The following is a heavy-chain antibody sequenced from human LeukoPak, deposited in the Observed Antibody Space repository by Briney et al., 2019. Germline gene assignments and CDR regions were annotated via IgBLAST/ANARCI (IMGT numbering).Heavy chain of an antibody. D-gene: IGHD4-23*01. CDR3: ASRKVTTGVDYFDY. Sequence: PSETLSLTCTVSGGSISSGVYYWSWIRQHPGKGLEWIGYIYYSGSTYYNPSLKSRVTISVDTSKNQFSLRLSSVTAADTAVYYCASRKVTTGVDYFDYWGQGTLVTVSS. CDR1: GGSISSGVYY. V-gene: IGHV4-31*03. J-gene: IGHJ4*02. CDR2: IYYSGST.